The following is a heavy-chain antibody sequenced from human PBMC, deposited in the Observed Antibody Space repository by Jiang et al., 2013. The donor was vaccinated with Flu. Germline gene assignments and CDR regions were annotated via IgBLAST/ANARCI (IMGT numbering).Heavy chain of an antibody. CDR3: TKASSSSWFEY. CDR2: ISGSGGTI. D-gene: IGHD6-13*01. CDR1: GFTFSSYA. Sequence: VQLLESGGGLVQPGGSLRLSCAASGFTFSSYAMRWVRQAPGKGLEWVSAISGSGGTIYYADSVKGRFTISRDNSKSTLYLQMNSLRAEDTAVYYCTKASSSSWFEYWGQGTLVTVSS. V-gene: IGHV3-23*01. J-gene: IGHJ4*02.